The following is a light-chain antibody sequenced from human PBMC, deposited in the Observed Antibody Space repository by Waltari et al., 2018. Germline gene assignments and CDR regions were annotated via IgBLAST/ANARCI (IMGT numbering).Light chain of an antibody. V-gene: IGLV3-19*01. Sequence: SSDLTQDPAVSVALGQTVRITCQGDILITSYGNWCRQKPGQPPELVIYGKNNRPSGIPDRFSASSSGNTASLIITGAQAEDEADYYCSSRELSGHVVFGGGTRLTVL. CDR1: ILITSY. J-gene: IGLJ2*01. CDR3: SSRELSGHVV. CDR2: GKN.